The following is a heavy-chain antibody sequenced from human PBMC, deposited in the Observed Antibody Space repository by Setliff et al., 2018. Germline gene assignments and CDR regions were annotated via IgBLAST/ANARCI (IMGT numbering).Heavy chain of an antibody. Sequence: ASVKVSCKASGYTFTDYYIHWVRQAPGQGLEWMGRINPDSGGTNYAQKFQGRVTMTRDTSITAAYMELSSLRSEDTAVYYCARVPVVGATKLYWFDPWGQGTLVTVSS. D-gene: IGHD1-26*01. V-gene: IGHV1-2*06. CDR3: ARVPVVGATKLYWFDP. J-gene: IGHJ5*02. CDR2: INPDSGGT. CDR1: GYTFTDYY.